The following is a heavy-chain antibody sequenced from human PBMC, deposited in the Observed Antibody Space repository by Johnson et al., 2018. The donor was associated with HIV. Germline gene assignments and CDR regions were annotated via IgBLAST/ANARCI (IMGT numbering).Heavy chain of an antibody. CDR3: ARKQWLAKISSDAFDI. V-gene: IGHV3-23*04. Sequence: VQLVESGGGLVQPGGSLRLSCAVSGYSVTGYNMNWVRQAPVKGLEWVSAISGSGGSTYYADSVKGRFTISRDNSKNTLYLQMNSLRAEDTAVYYCARKQWLAKISSDAFDIWGQGTMVTVSS. CDR1: GYSVTGYN. J-gene: IGHJ3*02. D-gene: IGHD6-19*01. CDR2: ISGSGGST.